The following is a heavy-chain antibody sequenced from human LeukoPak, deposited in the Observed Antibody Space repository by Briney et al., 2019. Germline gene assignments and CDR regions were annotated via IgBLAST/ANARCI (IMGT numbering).Heavy chain of an antibody. CDR3: AKSVASDAY. J-gene: IGHJ4*02. D-gene: IGHD5-12*01. Sequence: GGSLRLSCAASGFTFSSYAMSWVRQAPGKGLEWVSAISGSGGSTYYADSVKGRFTIPRDNSKNTLSLQMNGLIPEDTAVYYCAKSVASDAYWGQGTLVTVSS. CDR1: GFTFSSYA. CDR2: ISGSGGST. V-gene: IGHV3-23*01.